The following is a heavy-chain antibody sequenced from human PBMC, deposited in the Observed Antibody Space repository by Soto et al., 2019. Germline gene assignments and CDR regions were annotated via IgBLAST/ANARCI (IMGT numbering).Heavy chain of an antibody. J-gene: IGHJ5*02. V-gene: IGHV4-59*01. CDR2: IYYSGST. Sequence: QVQLQQSGPGLVKPSETLSLTCTVSGGSISSYYWSWIRQPPGKGLEWIGYIYYSGSTNYNPSLLSRVPVSVNQSKNQFSRKLCSVTATDTAVDYCAGGLGAVVVPAAIWFDPWGQETLVTV. D-gene: IGHD2-2*01. CDR1: GGSISSYY. CDR3: AGGLGAVVVPAAIWFDP.